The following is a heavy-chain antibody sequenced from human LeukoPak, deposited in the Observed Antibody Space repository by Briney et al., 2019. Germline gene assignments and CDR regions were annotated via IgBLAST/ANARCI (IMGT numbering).Heavy chain of an antibody. CDR1: GFTFSSYG. D-gene: IGHD3-9*01. CDR2: ISYDGSNK. V-gene: IGHV3-30*18. Sequence: VGSLRLSCAASGFTFSSYGMHWVRQAPGKGLEWVAVISYDGSNKYYADSVKGRFTISRDNSKNTLYLQMNSLRAEDTAVYYCAKDSSGRRYFDWLFDYWGQGTLVTVSS. J-gene: IGHJ4*02. CDR3: AKDSSGRRYFDWLFDY.